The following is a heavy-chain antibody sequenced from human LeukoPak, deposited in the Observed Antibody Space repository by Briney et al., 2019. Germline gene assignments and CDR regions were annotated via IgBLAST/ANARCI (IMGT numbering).Heavy chain of an antibody. CDR2: IYTSGST. D-gene: IGHD3-3*01. CDR1: GGSISSYY. CDR3: ASGPLHYDFWSGMDV. Sequence: SETLSLTCTVSGGSISSYYWSWIRQPPGKGLEWIGYIYTSGSTNYNPSLKSRVTISVDTSKNQFSLKLSSVTAADTALYYCASGPLHYDFWSGMDVWGKGTTVTVSS. J-gene: IGHJ6*03. V-gene: IGHV4-4*09.